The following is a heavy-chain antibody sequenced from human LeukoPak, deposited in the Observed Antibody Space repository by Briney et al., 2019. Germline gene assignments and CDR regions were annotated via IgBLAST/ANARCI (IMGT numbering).Heavy chain of an antibody. D-gene: IGHD5-12*01. J-gene: IGHJ4*02. CDR1: GGSISSDY. Sequence: NPSETLSLTCTVSGGSISSDYWSWLRQPPGKGLEWIGYIYYSGSTNYNPSLKSRVTISVDTSKNQFSLELSSVTAADTAVYYCARSSAISIDYWGQGFLVTVSP. V-gene: IGHV4-59*01. CDR3: ARSSAISIDY. CDR2: IYYSGST.